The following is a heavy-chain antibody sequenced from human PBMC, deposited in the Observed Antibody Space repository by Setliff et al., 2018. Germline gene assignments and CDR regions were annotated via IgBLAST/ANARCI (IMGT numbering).Heavy chain of an antibody. V-gene: IGHV4-61*02. CDR2: LHTSGST. J-gene: IGHJ4*02. Sequence: PSETLSLTCAVSGGSISSGSYYWSWIRQPAGKGLEWVGRLHTSGSTNYNPSLKSRVTISVDTSKNQLSLRLRSVTAADTAVYFCARDNTMVGATDYWGLGTLVTVPQ. CDR3: ARDNTMVGATDY. CDR1: GGSISSGSYY. D-gene: IGHD1-26*01.